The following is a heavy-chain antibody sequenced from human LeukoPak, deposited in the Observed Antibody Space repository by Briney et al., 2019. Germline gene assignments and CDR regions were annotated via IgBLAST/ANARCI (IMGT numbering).Heavy chain of an antibody. Sequence: GGSLRLSCAASGFTFNIYVMAWVRQAPGKGLEWVSAIGDRGSDTYYADPVKGRLTISRDNSKYTLYLQMNSLRAEDTAVYYCAKVGPPYSSGWSIEFDYWGRGTLVTVSS. V-gene: IGHV3-23*01. CDR1: GFTFNIYV. CDR2: IGDRGSDT. CDR3: AKVGPPYSSGWSIEFDY. J-gene: IGHJ4*02. D-gene: IGHD6-19*01.